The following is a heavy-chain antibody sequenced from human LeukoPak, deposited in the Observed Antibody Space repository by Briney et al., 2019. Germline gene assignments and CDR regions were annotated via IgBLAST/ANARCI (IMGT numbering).Heavy chain of an antibody. Sequence: GGSLRLSCAASGFTFSSYGMHWVRQAPGKGLEWVSSISSSSSYIYYADSVKGRFTISRDNAKNSLYLQMNSLRAEDTAVYYCARLNSDGSYSPYYYYYGMDVWGQGTTVTVSS. J-gene: IGHJ6*02. CDR3: ARLNSDGSYSPYYYYYGMDV. CDR1: GFTFSSYG. CDR2: ISSSSSYI. D-gene: IGHD1-26*01. V-gene: IGHV3-21*01.